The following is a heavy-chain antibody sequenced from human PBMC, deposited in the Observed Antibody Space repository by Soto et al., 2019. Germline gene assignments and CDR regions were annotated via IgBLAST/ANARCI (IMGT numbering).Heavy chain of an antibody. Sequence: EVQLVESGGGLVQPGGSLRLSCAASGFTLSDHYMDWVRQAPGQGLEWVGRTRNKANSYTTEYAASVKVRFTISRDDAKNSLYLQMNSLKTEDTAVYYSARGYWSGGTGYSGFEGGQGSLVTVSS. D-gene: IGHD2-15*01. CDR3: ARGYWSGGTGYSGFE. CDR2: TRNKANSYTT. CDR1: GFTLSDHY. J-gene: IGHJ4*02. V-gene: IGHV3-72*01.